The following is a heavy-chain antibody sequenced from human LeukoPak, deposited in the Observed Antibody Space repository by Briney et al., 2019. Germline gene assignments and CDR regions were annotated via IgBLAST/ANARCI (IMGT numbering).Heavy chain of an antibody. V-gene: IGHV1-8*01. CDR2: MNPNSGNT. CDR1: GYTFTSYD. J-gene: IGHJ5*02. D-gene: IGHD3-10*01. Sequence: ASVNVSCKASGYTFTSYDINWVRQATGQGLEWMGWMNPNSGNTGYAQRFQGRVTMTRNTSISTAYMELSSLRSEDTAVYYCARGPLNSYSITMVRGVIIRGNWFDPWGQGTLVTVSS. CDR3: ARGPLNSYSITMVRGVIIRGNWFDP.